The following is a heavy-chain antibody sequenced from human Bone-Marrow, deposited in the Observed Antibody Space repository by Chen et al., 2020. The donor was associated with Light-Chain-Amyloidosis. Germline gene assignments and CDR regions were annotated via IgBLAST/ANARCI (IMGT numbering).Heavy chain of an antibody. D-gene: IGHD1-1*01. V-gene: IGHV3-74*01. CDR3: ARDGASTTDLDY. CDR2: INXXGXST. J-gene: IGHJ4*02. Sequence: VQLVESGGGLVQPGGSLRLSCVASGFTFSDHWMHWVRQAPGEALVWVSYINXXGXSTTYADXXKXRXXXXXXXXXXXXXXXXXXXXXXXTAVYHCARDGASTTDLDYWGQGSLVTVSS. CDR1: GFTFSDHW.